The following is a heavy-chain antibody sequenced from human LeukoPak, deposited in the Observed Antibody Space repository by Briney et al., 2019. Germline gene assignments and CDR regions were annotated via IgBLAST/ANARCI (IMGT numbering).Heavy chain of an antibody. J-gene: IGHJ6*02. Sequence: GASVKVSCKASGYSFTGYYMHWVRQAPGQGLEWMGWINPNSGGTNYAQKFQGRVTMTRDTSISTAYMELSRLRSDDTAVYYCARDWKVAAPLPRGRGLDVWGQGTTVTVSS. V-gene: IGHV1-2*02. CDR1: GYSFTGYY. CDR2: INPNSGGT. CDR3: ARDWKVAAPLPRGRGLDV. D-gene: IGHD6-6*01.